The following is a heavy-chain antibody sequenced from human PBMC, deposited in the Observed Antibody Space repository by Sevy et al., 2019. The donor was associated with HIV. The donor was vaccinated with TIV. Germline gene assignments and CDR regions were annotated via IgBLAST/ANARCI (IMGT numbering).Heavy chain of an antibody. CDR3: VGPKLTYSNGWRYLDY. D-gene: IGHD6-25*01. Sequence: SETLSLTCTVSGASISSSGYYWGWIRQPPGKGLEWIASINYSGIRFYNPSLKSRVTISADTSKNQFSLRLSSVTAADSSIYFCVGPKLTYSNGWRYLDYWGQGTVVTVSS. CDR2: INYSGIR. CDR1: GASISSSGYY. V-gene: IGHV4-39*01. J-gene: IGHJ4*02.